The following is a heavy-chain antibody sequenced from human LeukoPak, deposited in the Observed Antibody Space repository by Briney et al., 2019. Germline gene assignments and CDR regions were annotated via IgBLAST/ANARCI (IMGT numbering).Heavy chain of an antibody. D-gene: IGHD3-10*01. CDR1: GGSISSYH. CDR2: INVSGSS. V-gene: IGHV4-4*07. J-gene: IGHJ4*02. Sequence: SETLSLTCTVSGGSISSYHWSWIRQPAGKGLEWIGRINVSGSSNYNPSLKSRVTMSADTSKNQFSLKLRSVTAADTAVYYCATVAVIRGVTYFDYWGQGTLVTVSS. CDR3: ATVAVIRGVTYFDY.